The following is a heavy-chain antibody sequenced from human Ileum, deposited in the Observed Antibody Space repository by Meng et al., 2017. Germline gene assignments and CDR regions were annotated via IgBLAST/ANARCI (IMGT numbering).Heavy chain of an antibody. Sequence: SETLSLTCAVFGGSLSTYYWSWIRQPPGKGLEWIGEINHSGSTNYNSSLKSRVTISVDTSKNQFSLKLSSKTAADTGVYYCAIDYGDYDTFDFWGQGTLVTVSS. J-gene: IGHJ4*02. V-gene: IGHV4-34*01. CDR1: GGSLSTYY. CDR2: INHSGST. CDR3: AIDYGDYDTFDF. D-gene: IGHD4-17*01.